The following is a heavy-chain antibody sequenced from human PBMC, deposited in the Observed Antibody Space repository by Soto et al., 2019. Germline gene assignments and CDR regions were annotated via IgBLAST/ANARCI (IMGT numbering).Heavy chain of an antibody. J-gene: IGHJ3*02. CDR3: AKGVPSPTQHAFDI. CDR1: GFSFSSYD. Sequence: QVHLVESGGGVVQPGRSLRLSCAASGFSFSSYDMHWVRQAPGKGLEWVAMISYDGSDKYFSDSVKGRLTISRDKSKNTVSLEMNSLRTKATAAYYCAKGVPSPTQHAFDIWGQGTMVTVSS. CDR2: ISYDGSDK. V-gene: IGHV3-30*18.